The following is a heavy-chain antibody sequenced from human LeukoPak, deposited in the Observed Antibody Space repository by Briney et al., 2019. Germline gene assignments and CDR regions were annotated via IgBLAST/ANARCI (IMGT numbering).Heavy chain of an antibody. J-gene: IGHJ3*01. CDR1: GYSFFTFG. CDR3: AKLDPPITEGARGDALHV. CDR2: TSPYDETP. D-gene: IGHD1-26*01. V-gene: IGHV1-18*01. Sequence: ASVKVSCKTSGYSFFTFGITWVRQAPGKGLQWMGWTSPYDETPTYAQGFQGRVTMTTDTSTATAYMELTSLTSDDTAIYYCAKLDPPITEGARGDALHVWGQGTKVIVSS.